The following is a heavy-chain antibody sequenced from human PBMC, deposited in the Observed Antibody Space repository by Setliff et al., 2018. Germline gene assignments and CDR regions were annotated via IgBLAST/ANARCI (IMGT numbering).Heavy chain of an antibody. CDR1: GGSVSSTSYY. CDR3: ASRTTGPGGWFDY. Sequence: SETLSLTCTVSGGSVSSTSYYWGWIRQPPGKGLEWIGTIYYTGTTYYSPSLKSRVTISVDTSKNQFSLRLTSVTAADTAIYYCASRTTGPGGWFDYWGQGALVTVA. D-gene: IGHD1-1*01. V-gene: IGHV4-39*01. CDR2: IYYTGTT. J-gene: IGHJ5*01.